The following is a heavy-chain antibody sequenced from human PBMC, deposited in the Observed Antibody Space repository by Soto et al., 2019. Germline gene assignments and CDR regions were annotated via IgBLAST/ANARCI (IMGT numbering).Heavy chain of an antibody. Sequence: QVQLQESGPGLVKPSQTLSLTCTVSGGSISSGGYYWSWIRQHPGKGLEWIGYIYYSGSPYYNPYSTSPVTLSVDTSKNQFSLKLSSVTAADTAVYYCARDRGITDWGYYGMDVWGQGTTVTVSS. CDR1: GGSISSGGYY. J-gene: IGHJ6*02. V-gene: IGHV4-31*01. CDR2: IYYSGSP. CDR3: ARDRGITDWGYYGMDV. D-gene: IGHD3-10*01.